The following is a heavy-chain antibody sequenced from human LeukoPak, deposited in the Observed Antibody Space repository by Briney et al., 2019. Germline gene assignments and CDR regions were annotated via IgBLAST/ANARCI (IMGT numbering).Heavy chain of an antibody. Sequence: ASVKVSCKASGYTFTSYSVTWVRQAPDQRLEWMGWINTYNGNTNYVQNLQGRVTMITDAFTNTAYMELRDLRSDDTAVYYCARSSGIMGPTTPDYWSQGTLVAVSS. CDR1: GYTFTSYS. CDR2: INTYNGNT. V-gene: IGHV1-18*01. CDR3: ARSSGIMGPTTPDY. J-gene: IGHJ4*02. D-gene: IGHD6-19*01.